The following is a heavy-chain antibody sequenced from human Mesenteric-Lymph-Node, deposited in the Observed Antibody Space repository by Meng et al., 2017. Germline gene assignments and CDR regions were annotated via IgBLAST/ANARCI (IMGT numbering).Heavy chain of an antibody. D-gene: IGHD1-26*01. J-gene: IGHJ4*02. CDR2: TYYRSKWSN. Sequence: QLQQPGPGLVKPLQTPSLTCANSGESVSSTRAAWNWIRQSPSRGLEWLGRTYYRSKWSNEYAVSVKSRITINPDTSKNQFFLQLNSVTPEDTAVYYRARVAVGISSFDYWGQGTLVTVSS. CDR1: GESVSSTRAA. CDR3: ARVAVGISSFDY. V-gene: IGHV6-1*01.